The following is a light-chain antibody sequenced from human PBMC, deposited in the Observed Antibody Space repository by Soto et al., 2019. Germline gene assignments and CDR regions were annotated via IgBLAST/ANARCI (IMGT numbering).Light chain of an antibody. Sequence: DIQMTQSPSPLSASVGDRVTITCRASQSISRYLNWYQQKPGEAPRLLIYGASSLQGGVPSRFSGSGSGTEFPLTISSLQPDDFATYYCQQSYSTVWTFGQGTKVEIK. J-gene: IGKJ1*01. CDR2: GAS. CDR3: QQSYSTVWT. V-gene: IGKV1-39*01. CDR1: QSISRY.